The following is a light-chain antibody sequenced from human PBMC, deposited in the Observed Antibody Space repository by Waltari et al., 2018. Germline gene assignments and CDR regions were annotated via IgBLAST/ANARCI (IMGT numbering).Light chain of an antibody. CDR2: DTT. CDR3: LLGDNNDWV. CDR1: TGPVTSAQW. J-gene: IGLJ3*02. Sequence: QAVVTQEPSLTVSPGGTVTLTCGSSTGPVTSAQWPYWFQQKPGQAPRTRIYDTTTKHSWTPDRFSGSLLGGKAALTLSDAQPADEAEYFCLLGDNNDWVFGGGTKLTVL. V-gene: IGLV7-46*01.